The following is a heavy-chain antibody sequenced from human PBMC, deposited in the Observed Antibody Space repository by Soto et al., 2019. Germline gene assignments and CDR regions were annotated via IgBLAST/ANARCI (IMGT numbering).Heavy chain of an antibody. J-gene: IGHJ6*03. V-gene: IGHV3-66*01. CDR2: IYSGGST. Sequence: GGSLRLSCAASGFTVSSNYMSWVRQAPGKGLEWVSVIYSGGSTYYADSVKGRFTISRDNSKNTLYLQMNSLRAEDTAVYYCARSRPREYSGYEVIYYYYYYMDVWGKGTTVTVSS. CDR3: ARSRPREYSGYEVIYYYYYYMDV. CDR1: GFTVSSNY. D-gene: IGHD5-12*01.